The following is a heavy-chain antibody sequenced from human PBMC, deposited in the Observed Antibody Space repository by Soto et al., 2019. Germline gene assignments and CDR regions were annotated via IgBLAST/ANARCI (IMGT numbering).Heavy chain of an antibody. Sequence: SETLSLTCTVSGGSISSYYWSWIRQPPGKGLEWIGYIYYSGSTNYNPSLRSRATISLDTSASQFSLKLSSFSAADTAVYYCARHVDCSSTTCYDFDSWGQGTLVTVSS. D-gene: IGHD2-2*01. J-gene: IGHJ4*02. CDR1: GGSISSYY. CDR2: IYYSGST. V-gene: IGHV4-59*08. CDR3: ARHVDCSSTTCYDFDS.